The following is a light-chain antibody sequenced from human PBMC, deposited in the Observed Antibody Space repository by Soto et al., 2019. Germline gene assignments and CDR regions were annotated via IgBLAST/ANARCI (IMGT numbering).Light chain of an antibody. Sequence: VHMTQSTSYGSAPAGRRVTITCRASQGVSSWLAWYQQKPGKAPKLLIYAASSLPSGVPSRFTGSMSETDFTLTISNLQPEDFAPYVCQQTSSFPLTFGGGTKVDIK. CDR3: QQTSSFPLT. CDR2: AAS. CDR1: QGVSSW. V-gene: IGKV1-12*01. J-gene: IGKJ4*01.